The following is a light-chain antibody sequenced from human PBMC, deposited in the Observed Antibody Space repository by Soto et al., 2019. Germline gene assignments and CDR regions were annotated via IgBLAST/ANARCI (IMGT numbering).Light chain of an antibody. CDR2: GAS. CDR3: QQYGISHFT. CDR1: QFVSSTY. V-gene: IGKV3-20*01. J-gene: IGKJ4*01. Sequence: EVVLTQSPCTLSLSPVARVTLSCRASQFVSSTYLAWYQQRPGQAPRLLIYGASSRATGIPDRLSGGGSETGLTLTISRLESEDSAVDYCQQYGISHFTVGGGTKVDIK.